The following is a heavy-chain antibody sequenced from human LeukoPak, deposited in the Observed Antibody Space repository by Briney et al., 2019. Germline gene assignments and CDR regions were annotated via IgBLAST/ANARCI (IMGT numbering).Heavy chain of an antibody. Sequence: ASVKVSCKASGYTFTGYYMHWVRQAPGQGLEWMGRINPNSGGTNYAQEFQGRVTMTRDTSISTAYMELSRLRSDDTAVYYCARDVGVITPNDAFDIWGQGTMVTVSS. V-gene: IGHV1-2*06. J-gene: IGHJ3*02. CDR2: INPNSGGT. CDR1: GYTFTGYY. D-gene: IGHD3-22*01. CDR3: ARDVGVITPNDAFDI.